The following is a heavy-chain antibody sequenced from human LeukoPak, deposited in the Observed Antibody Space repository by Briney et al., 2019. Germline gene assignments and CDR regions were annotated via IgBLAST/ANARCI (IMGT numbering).Heavy chain of an antibody. J-gene: IGHJ4*02. V-gene: IGHV1-2*02. D-gene: IGHD6-19*01. CDR1: GYTLTGYY. CDR2: INPNSGGT. CDR3: ARDIRRGYSSGFDY. Sequence: EASVKVSCKASGYTLTGYYMHWVRQAPGQGLEWMGWINPNSGGTNYAQKFQGRVTMTRDTSISTAYMELSRLRSDDTAVYYCARDIRRGYSSGFDYWGQGTLVTVSS.